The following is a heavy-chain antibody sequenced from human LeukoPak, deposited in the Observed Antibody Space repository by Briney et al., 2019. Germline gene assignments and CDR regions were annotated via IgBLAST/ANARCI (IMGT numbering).Heavy chain of an antibody. CDR1: GFTFSDYA. D-gene: IGHD4-11*01. V-gene: IGHV3-23*05. Sequence: PGGSLRLSCVASGFTFSDYAMNWVRQAPGKGLEWVSTFKTKYNQVYCAESVRGRFTISTDSSKNTVYLQMNSLRAEDTALYYCARSVPDYTRFDYWGQGALVTVSS. CDR3: ARSVPDYTRFDY. CDR2: FKTKYNQV. J-gene: IGHJ4*02.